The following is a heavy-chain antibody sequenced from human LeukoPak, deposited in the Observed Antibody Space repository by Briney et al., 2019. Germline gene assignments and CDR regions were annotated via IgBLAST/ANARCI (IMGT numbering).Heavy chain of an antibody. Sequence: TGGPLRLSCAASGFPFSDFYMFWIRQAPGKGLEWISYISNSGSTLYYVDSVKGRFTISRDNDKNLLYLQMNSLRADDTAVYYCARDALGSYDYWGQGTLVTVSS. J-gene: IGHJ4*02. CDR3: ARDALGSYDY. CDR1: GFPFSDFY. V-gene: IGHV3-11*01. D-gene: IGHD3-10*01. CDR2: ISNSGSTL.